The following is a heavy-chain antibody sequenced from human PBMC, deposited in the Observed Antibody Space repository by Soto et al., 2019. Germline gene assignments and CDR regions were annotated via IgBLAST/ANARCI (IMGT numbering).Heavy chain of an antibody. CDR3: AKRPLKFSGSYFDY. Sequence: EVQLLDSGGGLVHPGGSLRLSCAASGFTFSTYAMSWVRQAPGKGLEWVSTISDSGGSTYYADSVKGRFTISRDNSKNTLYLQMNSVRAEDTAVYYCAKRPLKFSGSYFDYWGQGTLVTVSS. CDR2: ISDSGGST. D-gene: IGHD1-26*01. CDR1: GFTFSTYA. V-gene: IGHV3-23*01. J-gene: IGHJ4*02.